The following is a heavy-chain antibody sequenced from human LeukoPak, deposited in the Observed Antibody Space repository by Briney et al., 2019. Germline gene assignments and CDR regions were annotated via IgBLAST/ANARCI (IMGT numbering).Heavy chain of an antibody. CDR2: IYYSGST. CDR1: GGSISSYY. J-gene: IGHJ4*02. CDR3: ARDYYDSSGYQYFFDY. D-gene: IGHD3-22*01. V-gene: IGHV4-59*01. Sequence: PSETLSLTCTVPGGSISSYYWSWIRQPPGKGLEWIGYIYYSGSTNYNPSLKSRVTISVDTSKNQFSLKLSSVTAADTAVYFCARDYYDSSGYQYFFDYWGQGTLVTVSS.